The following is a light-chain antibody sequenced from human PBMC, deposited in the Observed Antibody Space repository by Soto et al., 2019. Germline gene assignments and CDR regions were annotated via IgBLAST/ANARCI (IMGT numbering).Light chain of an antibody. CDR3: SSYTSSSTRVV. V-gene: IGLV2-14*01. J-gene: IGLJ2*01. CDR2: DVS. CDR1: SSDVGTYNY. Sequence: QSVLTQPASVSGSPGQSITFSCTGTSSDVGTYNYVSWYQQHPGKAPKLMIYDVSNRPSGVSNRFSGSKSGNTASLTISGLQAEDEADYYCSSYTSSSTRVVFGGGTKVTVL.